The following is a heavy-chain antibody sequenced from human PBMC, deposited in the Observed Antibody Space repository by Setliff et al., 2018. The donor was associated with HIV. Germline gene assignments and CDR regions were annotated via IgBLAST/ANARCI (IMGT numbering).Heavy chain of an antibody. CDR3: ASSGSGSYYNGLGY. CDR2: IYSDGST. D-gene: IGHD3-10*01. Sequence: PGGSLRLSCAASGFTVSSSYMTWVRQAPGKGLEWVSSIYSDGSTDHADSVKGRFTISRDNSKNTLSLQMKSLRPEDTAVYYCASSGSGSYYNGLGYWGQGTLVTVSS. CDR1: GFTVSSSY. J-gene: IGHJ4*02. V-gene: IGHV3-66*01.